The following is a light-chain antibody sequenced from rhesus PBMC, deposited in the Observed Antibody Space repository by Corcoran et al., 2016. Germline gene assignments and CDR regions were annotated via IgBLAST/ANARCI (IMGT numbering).Light chain of an antibody. Sequence: DIQMTQSPSSLSASVGDKVTITCQASQSISSWLAWYQQKPGNAPKPLIYQASSLETGVPSRLSGSGDGTDFTLTISSLPPEDFATYYCHQYNSAPPTFRQGPKVEIK. CDR2: QAS. CDR1: QSISSW. J-gene: IGKJ1*01. V-gene: IGKV1-16*01. CDR3: HQYNSAPPT.